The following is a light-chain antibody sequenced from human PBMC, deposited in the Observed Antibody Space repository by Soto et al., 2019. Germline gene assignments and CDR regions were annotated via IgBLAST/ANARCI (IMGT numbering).Light chain of an antibody. J-gene: IGKJ1*01. CDR3: QQYYTWLQT. V-gene: IGKV3-15*01. Sequence: ETVMTQSPGTLSVSPGEGATLSCRASQSVSDKVAWYQQKPGQAPRLLIYGAFTRATNIPARFSGSGSGTDFTLTISSLQSEDFAVYYCQQYYTWLQTFGQGTKVDLK. CDR2: GAF. CDR1: QSVSDK.